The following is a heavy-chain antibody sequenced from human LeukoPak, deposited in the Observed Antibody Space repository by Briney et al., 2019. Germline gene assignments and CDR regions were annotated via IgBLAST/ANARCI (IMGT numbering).Heavy chain of an antibody. CDR2: ISGSGGST. J-gene: IGHJ4*02. Sequence: GGSLRLSCVASGFIVSSNCMSWVRQAPGKGLEWVSAISGSGGSTYYADSVKGRFTISRDNSKNTLYLQMNSLRAEDTAVYYCAKDNAYSSGWLYYFDYWGQGTLVTVSS. CDR3: AKDNAYSSGWLYYFDY. V-gene: IGHV3-23*01. CDR1: GFIVSSNC. D-gene: IGHD6-19*01.